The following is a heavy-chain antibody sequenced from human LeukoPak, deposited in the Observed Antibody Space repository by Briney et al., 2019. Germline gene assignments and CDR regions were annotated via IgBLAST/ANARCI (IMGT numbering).Heavy chain of an antibody. Sequence: SETLSLPCAVYGGSFSGYYWSWIRQPPGKGLEWIGEIDHSGSTNYNPSLKSRVTISVDTSKNQFSLKLSSVTAADTAVYYCASAMGGDMFHYWGQGTLVTVSS. V-gene: IGHV4-34*01. CDR3: ASAMGGDMFHY. J-gene: IGHJ4*02. CDR1: GGSFSGYY. D-gene: IGHD1-26*01. CDR2: IDHSGST.